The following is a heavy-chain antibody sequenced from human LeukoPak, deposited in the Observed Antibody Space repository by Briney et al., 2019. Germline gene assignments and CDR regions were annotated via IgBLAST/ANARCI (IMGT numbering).Heavy chain of an antibody. CDR1: GGSISSYY. V-gene: IGHV4-59*03. CDR2: IYYSGST. Sequence: SETLSLTCSVSGGSISSYYWSWFRQPPGKAPDWIAYIYYSGSTNYNPSLKSRVTISVDTSKNQLSLKLTSVTAADTAVYYCAGLQRYSEVGDFDIWGQGTMVTVSS. D-gene: IGHD3-9*01. J-gene: IGHJ3*02. CDR3: AGLQRYSEVGDFDI.